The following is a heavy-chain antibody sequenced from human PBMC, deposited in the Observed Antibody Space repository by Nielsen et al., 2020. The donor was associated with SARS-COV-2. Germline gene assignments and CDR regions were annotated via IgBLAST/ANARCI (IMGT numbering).Heavy chain of an antibody. V-gene: IGHV3-74*01. Sequence: GESLKISCAASGFTFDDYAMHWVRQAPGKGLVWVSHINSDGSNYADSVRGRFTISRDNAKNTLYLQMNSLRAEDTAVYYCARGTTYFDYWGQGTLVTVSS. J-gene: IGHJ4*02. CDR3: ARGTTYFDY. D-gene: IGHD1-1*01. CDR1: GFTFDDYA. CDR2: INSDGSN.